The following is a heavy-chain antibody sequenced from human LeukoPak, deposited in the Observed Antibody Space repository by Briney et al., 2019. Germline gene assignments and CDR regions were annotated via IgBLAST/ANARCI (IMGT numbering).Heavy chain of an antibody. CDR2: IYSGGST. CDR1: GFTVSSNY. V-gene: IGHV3-66*01. Sequence: GSLXLSCAASGFTVSSNYMSWVRQAPGKGLEWVSVIYSGGSTYYADSVKGRFTISRDNSKNTLYLQMNSLRAEDTAVYYCARGLYGSGSYALGYWGQGTLVTVSS. J-gene: IGHJ4*02. D-gene: IGHD3-10*01. CDR3: ARGLYGSGSYALGY.